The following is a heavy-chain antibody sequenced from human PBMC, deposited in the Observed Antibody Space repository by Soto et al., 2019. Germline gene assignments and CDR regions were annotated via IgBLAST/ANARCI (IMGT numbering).Heavy chain of an antibody. CDR3: ARGYCSSTSCYDAFDI. J-gene: IGHJ3*02. Sequence: SQTLSLTCAISGDSVSSNSAAWNWIRQSPSRGLEWLGRTYYRSKWYNDYAVSVKSRITINPDTSKNQFTLQLNSVTPEDTAVYYCARGYCSSTSCYDAFDIWGQGTMVTVSS. CDR2: TYYRSKWYN. V-gene: IGHV6-1*01. CDR1: GDSVSSNSAA. D-gene: IGHD2-2*01.